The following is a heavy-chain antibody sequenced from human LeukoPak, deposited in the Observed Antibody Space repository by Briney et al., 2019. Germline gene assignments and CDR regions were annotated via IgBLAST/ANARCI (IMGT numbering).Heavy chain of an antibody. D-gene: IGHD3-10*01. Sequence: ASVKVSCKASGYTFTSYGISWVRQAPGQGLEWMGWTSAYNGNTNYAQKLQGRVTMTTDTSTSTAYMELRSLRSDDTAVYYCAREANYYGSGSYGYWGQGTLVTVSS. CDR2: TSAYNGNT. CDR3: AREANYYGSGSYGY. V-gene: IGHV1-18*01. CDR1: GYTFTSYG. J-gene: IGHJ4*02.